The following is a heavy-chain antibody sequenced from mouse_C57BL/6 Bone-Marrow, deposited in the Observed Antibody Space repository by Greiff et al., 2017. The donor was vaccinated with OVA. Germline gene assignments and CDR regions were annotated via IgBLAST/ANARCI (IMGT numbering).Heavy chain of an antibody. CDR3: AIITTVVGDY. CDR1: GYAFSSSW. V-gene: IGHV1-82*01. CDR2: IYPGDGDT. D-gene: IGHD1-1*01. J-gene: IGHJ4*01. Sequence: LVKPGASVKISCKASGYAFSSSWMNWVKQRPGKGIEWIGRIYPGDGDTNYNGKFKGKATLTADKSSSTAYMQISSLTSEDSAVYFCAIITTVVGDYWGQGTSVTVSS.